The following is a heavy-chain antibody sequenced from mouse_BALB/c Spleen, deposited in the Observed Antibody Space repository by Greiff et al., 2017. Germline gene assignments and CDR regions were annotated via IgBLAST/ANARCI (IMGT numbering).Heavy chain of an antibody. V-gene: IGHV5-17*03. CDR3: ARPEFAY. J-gene: IGHJ3*01. CDR1: GFTFSSFG. Sequence: EVMLVESGGGLVQPGGSRKLSCAASGFTFSSFGMHWVRQAPEKGLEWVAYISSGGGSTYYPDTVKGRFTISRDNAKNTLYLQMSSLKSEDTAMYYCARPEFAYWGQGTLVTVSA. CDR2: ISSGGGST.